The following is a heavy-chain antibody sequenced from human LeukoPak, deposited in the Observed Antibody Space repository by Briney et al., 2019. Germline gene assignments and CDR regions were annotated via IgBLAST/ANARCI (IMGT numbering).Heavy chain of an antibody. Sequence: GGSLRLSCAASGISFGSYWVTWVRQAPGKGLEWVANIGQDGTETVYVGSVKGRSTISRDNARKLLFLQMNSLRADDTVVYYCAIPSSYDGSRYYHAYWGQGTLVSVSS. D-gene: IGHD3-22*01. J-gene: IGHJ4*02. V-gene: IGHV3-7*01. CDR1: GISFGSYW. CDR3: AIPSSYDGSRYYHAY. CDR2: IGQDGTET.